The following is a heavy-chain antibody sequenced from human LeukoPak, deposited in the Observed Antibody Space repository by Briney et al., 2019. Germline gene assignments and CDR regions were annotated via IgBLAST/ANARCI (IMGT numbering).Heavy chain of an antibody. CDR1: GFTFSSYS. CDR2: ISSSSSTI. Sequence: PGGSLRLSCAASGFTFSSYSMNWVRQAPGKGREWVSYISSSSSTIHYADSVKGRFTISRDNAKNSLYLKMNSLRAEDTDVYYCARRPRSRYCSSTSCPQTNYYYYYYMDFWGKGTTVTVSS. J-gene: IGHJ6*03. CDR3: ARRPRSRYCSSTSCPQTNYYYYYYMDF. V-gene: IGHV3-48*04. D-gene: IGHD2-2*01.